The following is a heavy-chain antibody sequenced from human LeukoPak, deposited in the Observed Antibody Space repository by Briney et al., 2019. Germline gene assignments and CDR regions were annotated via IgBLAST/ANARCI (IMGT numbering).Heavy chain of an antibody. J-gene: IGHJ6*02. D-gene: IGHD3-10*01. V-gene: IGHV3-73*01. CDR3: TRHGEDGDYYYYGMDV. CDR1: GFTFSGSA. Sequence: GGSLRLSCAASGFTFSGSAMHWARQASGKGLEWVGRIRSKANSYATAYAASVKGRFTISRDDSKNTAYLQMNSLKTEDTAVYYCTRHGEDGDYYYYGMDVWGQGTTVTVSS. CDR2: IRSKANSYAT.